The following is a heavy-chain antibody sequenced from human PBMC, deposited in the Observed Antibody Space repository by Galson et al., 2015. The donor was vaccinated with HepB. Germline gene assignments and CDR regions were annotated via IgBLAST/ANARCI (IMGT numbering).Heavy chain of an antibody. Sequence: SGAEVKKPGESLKISCKGSGYSFTSYWIGWVRQMPGKGLEWMGIIYPGDSDTRYSPSFQGQVTISADKSISTAYLQWSSLKASDTAMYYCARQATMVRGVRPYYYYGMDVWGQGTTVTVSS. CDR1: GYSFTSYW. CDR3: ARQATMVRGVRPYYYYGMDV. D-gene: IGHD3-10*01. CDR2: IYPGDSDT. V-gene: IGHV5-51*01. J-gene: IGHJ6*02.